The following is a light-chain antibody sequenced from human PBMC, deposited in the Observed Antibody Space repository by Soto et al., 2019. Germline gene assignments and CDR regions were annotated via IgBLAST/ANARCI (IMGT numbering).Light chain of an antibody. Sequence: EIVLTQSPVTLSLSPGERATLSCRASRSFASGYLGWYQQQPGQAPRLLIYAASTSATGIPDRFSGSGSATDFTLTISRLEPEDSAVYYCQHYDSSPPYTFGQGTKLEIK. CDR1: RSFASGY. CDR2: AAS. V-gene: IGKV3-20*01. CDR3: QHYDSSPPYT. J-gene: IGKJ2*01.